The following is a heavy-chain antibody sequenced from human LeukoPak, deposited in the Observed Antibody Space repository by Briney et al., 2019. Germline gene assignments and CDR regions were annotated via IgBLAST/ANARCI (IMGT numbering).Heavy chain of an antibody. CDR3: AAASVKGNWFDP. D-gene: IGHD6-13*01. CDR1: GYTLTELS. CDR2: INPSGGST. J-gene: IGHJ5*02. Sequence: ASVKVSCKVSGYTLTELSMHWVRQAPGQGLEWVGIINPSGGSTSYPEKFQGRVTIIRDMSTSTVYMEVSSLRSEDTAVYYCAAASVKGNWFDPWGQGTLVTVSS. V-gene: IGHV1-46*01.